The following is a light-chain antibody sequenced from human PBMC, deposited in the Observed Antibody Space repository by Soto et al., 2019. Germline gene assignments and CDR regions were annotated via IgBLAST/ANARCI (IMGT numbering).Light chain of an antibody. CDR3: CSYTDTSTYV. CDR2: EGT. Sequence: QSALTQPASVSGSPGQSITISCAGSSSDIGTYILVSWYQQHPGKAPKLMIYEGTKRPSGVSIRFSASKSGNTASLTISVLQAEDEADYYCCSYTDTSTYVFGTGTKLTVL. CDR1: SSDIGTYIL. V-gene: IGLV2-23*01. J-gene: IGLJ1*01.